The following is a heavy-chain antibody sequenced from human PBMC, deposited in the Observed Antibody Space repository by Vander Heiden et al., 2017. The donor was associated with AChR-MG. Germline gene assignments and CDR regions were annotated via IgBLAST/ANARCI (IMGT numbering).Heavy chain of an antibody. CDR2: IYYSGST. CDR3: ARMGGYCSGGSCYSDYYYYYYMDV. CDR1: GGSISSGGYY. D-gene: IGHD2-15*01. Sequence: QVQLQESGPGLVKPSQTLSLTCTVSGGSISSGGYYWSWIRQHPGKGLEWIGYIYYSGSTYYNPSLKSRVTISVDTSKNQFSLKLSSVTAADTAVYYCARMGGYCSGGSCYSDYYYYYYMDVWGKGTTVTVSS. J-gene: IGHJ6*03. V-gene: IGHV4-31*03.